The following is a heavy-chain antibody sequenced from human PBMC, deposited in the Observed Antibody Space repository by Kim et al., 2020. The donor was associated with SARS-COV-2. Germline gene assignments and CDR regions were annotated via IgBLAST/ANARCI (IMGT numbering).Heavy chain of an antibody. Sequence: ASVKVSCKASGYTFTSYYMHWVRQAPGQGLEWMGIINPSGGSTSYAQKFQGRVTMTRDTSTSTVYMELSSLRSEDTAVYYCARDLDDSSGYRRFPGYWGQGTLVTVSS. J-gene: IGHJ4*02. V-gene: IGHV1-46*01. CDR2: INPSGGST. D-gene: IGHD3-22*01. CDR3: ARDLDDSSGYRRFPGY. CDR1: GYTFTSYY.